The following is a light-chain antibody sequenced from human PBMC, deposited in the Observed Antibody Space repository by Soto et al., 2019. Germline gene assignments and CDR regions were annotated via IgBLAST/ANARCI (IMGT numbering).Light chain of an antibody. J-gene: IGKJ1*01. CDR1: KAIRTD. CDR2: AAS. V-gene: IGKV1-6*01. Sequence: AIQLTQSPSSLSASVGDGVTITCRASKAIRTDLSWYQQKPGKVPEVLIYAASSLQSGVPSRFSGSGSGTEFSLTISNLQPDDCATYYCQQYENYWTFGQGTKVDI. CDR3: QQYENYWT.